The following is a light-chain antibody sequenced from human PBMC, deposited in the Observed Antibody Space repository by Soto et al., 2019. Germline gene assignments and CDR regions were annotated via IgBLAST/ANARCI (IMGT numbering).Light chain of an antibody. CDR2: GAS. J-gene: IGKJ1*01. CDR1: QTVSSSS. Sequence: DIVLTQSACTLSLSPGERATLSCRASQTVSSSSLAWYQQKPGQAPRLLIFGASTRAAGFPDRFSGSGSGTDFTLTISRLEPEDFAVYYCQQYGSSPRTFGQRTKVDTK. CDR3: QQYGSSPRT. V-gene: IGKV3-20*01.